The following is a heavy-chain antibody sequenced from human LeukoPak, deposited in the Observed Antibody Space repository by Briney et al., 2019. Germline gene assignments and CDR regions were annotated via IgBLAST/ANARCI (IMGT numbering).Heavy chain of an antibody. V-gene: IGHV3-74*01. Sequence: GGSLRLSCAASVFTFSSYWMHGVRPAPRKGLVWVSRINSDESSTSYADSVKGRFTISRDNAKNTLYLQTNSLRAEERVVCYCVRVVSGCNWFDPWGQGTLVTVSS. D-gene: IGHD6-19*01. CDR3: VRVVSGCNWFDP. CDR1: VFTFSSYW. J-gene: IGHJ5*02. CDR2: INSDESST.